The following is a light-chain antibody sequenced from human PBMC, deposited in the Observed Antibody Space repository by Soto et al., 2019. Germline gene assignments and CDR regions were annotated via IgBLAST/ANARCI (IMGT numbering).Light chain of an antibody. Sequence: EIVLTQSPGTLSLSPGERVTLSCRASQSLSGNYLAWYQQKPGQAPKFLIYGASNRAAGIPDRFSGGGSGTDFALTINRLEPEDCAVYYRQQYGHSPITFGQGTRLEIK. V-gene: IGKV3-20*01. CDR1: QSLSGNY. CDR3: QQYGHSPIT. J-gene: IGKJ5*01. CDR2: GAS.